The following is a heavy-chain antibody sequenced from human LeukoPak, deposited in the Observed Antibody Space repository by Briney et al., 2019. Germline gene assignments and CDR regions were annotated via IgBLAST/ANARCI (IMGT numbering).Heavy chain of an antibody. CDR3: ARAPPPHIKWDY. V-gene: IGHV1-2*02. Sequence: SVNVSSKASGYTFTGYYMHWVRQAHGQGGEWMGWINPNSGGTNYSQKFQGRATMTRDTSISIAYMELSRLRSDDTAVYYCARAPPPHIKWDYWGQGTRVTVSS. J-gene: IGHJ4*02. D-gene: IGHD2-21*01. CDR1: GYTFTGYY. CDR2: INPNSGGT.